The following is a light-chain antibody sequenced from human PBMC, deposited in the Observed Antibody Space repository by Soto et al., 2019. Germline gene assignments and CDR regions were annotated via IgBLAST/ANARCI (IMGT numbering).Light chain of an antibody. V-gene: IGLV2-8*01. CDR3: SSYAGSNNFV. CDR1: SSDIGAYIY. J-gene: IGLJ7*01. CDR2: EVS. Sequence: QSALTQPPSASGSPGQSVTISCTGTSSDIGAYIYVSWYQQHPGKAPKLMISEVSRRPSGVPERFSVSKSGNTASLTVSGLQADDEAHYYCSSYAGSNNFVFGTGTQLTVL.